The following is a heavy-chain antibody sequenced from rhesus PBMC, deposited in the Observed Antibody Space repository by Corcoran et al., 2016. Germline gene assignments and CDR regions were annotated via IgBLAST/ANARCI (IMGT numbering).Heavy chain of an antibody. CDR3: ASLNSGSYEYYFDY. V-gene: IGHV4S11*01. J-gene: IGHJ4*01. CDR2: YDSSGST. Sequence: QVQLQESGPGLVKPSETLSLTCAVSGGSISSSYWSWIRQAPGKGLEWIGRYDSSGSTYYNPSLKSRVTLSVDTSKNQCSLKLSSVTAADTAVYYCASLNSGSYEYYFDYWGQGVLVTVSS. CDR1: GGSISSSY. D-gene: IGHD1-44*02.